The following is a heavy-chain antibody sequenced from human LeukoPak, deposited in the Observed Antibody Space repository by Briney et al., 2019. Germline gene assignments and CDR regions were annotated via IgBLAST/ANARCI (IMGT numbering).Heavy chain of an antibody. J-gene: IGHJ6*02. CDR2: IIPIFGTA. CDR3: ARDPNTYPYYYGMDV. Sequence: GASVTVSCTASGGTFSSYAISWVRQAPGQGLEWMGGIIPIFGTANYAQKFQGRVTITADESTSTAYMELSSLRSEDTAVYYCARDPNTYPYYYGMDVWGQGTTVTVSS. CDR1: GGTFSSYA. V-gene: IGHV1-69*13. D-gene: IGHD2-2*02.